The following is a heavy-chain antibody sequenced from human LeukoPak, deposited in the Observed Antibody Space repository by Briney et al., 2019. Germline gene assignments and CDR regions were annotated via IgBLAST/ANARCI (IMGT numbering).Heavy chain of an antibody. Sequence: ATVKISCKVSGYTFTDYYMHWVQQAPGKGLEWMGLVDPEDGETIYAEKFQGRVTITADTSTGTAYMELSSLRSEDTAVYYCATVSIAARPGFDYWGQGTLVTVSS. CDR3: ATVSIAARPGFDY. D-gene: IGHD6-6*01. CDR2: VDPEDGET. J-gene: IGHJ4*02. CDR1: GYTFTDYY. V-gene: IGHV1-69-2*01.